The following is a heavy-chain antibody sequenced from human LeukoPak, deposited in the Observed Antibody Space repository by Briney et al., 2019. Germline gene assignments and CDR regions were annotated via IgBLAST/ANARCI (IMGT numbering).Heavy chain of an antibody. D-gene: IGHD1-1*01. J-gene: IGHJ4*02. CDR2: IGIDSGNT. V-gene: IGHV3-48*01. CDR1: GFPFIEYS. CDR3: ARDHNYAFDN. Sequence: GGSLRLSCTASGFPFIEYSMNWVRQAPGKGLEWISYIGIDSGNTKYADSVRGRFTISADRAKNSLYLQMNSLRVEDTAVYYCARDHNYAFDNWGQGTLVSVAS.